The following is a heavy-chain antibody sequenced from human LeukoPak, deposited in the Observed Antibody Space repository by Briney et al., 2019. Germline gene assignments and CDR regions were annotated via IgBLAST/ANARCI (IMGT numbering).Heavy chain of an antibody. Sequence: PGGSPRLSCAASGFTFNRYAMSWVRQAPGKVLGWVSAITAGGGDTYHADSVKGRFTISRDNAKNSLYLQMNSLRAEDTAVYYCARVAPLPDALIDYWGQGTLVTVSS. V-gene: IGHV3-23*01. D-gene: IGHD2-15*01. J-gene: IGHJ4*02. CDR3: ARVAPLPDALIDY. CDR2: ITAGGGDT. CDR1: GFTFNRYA.